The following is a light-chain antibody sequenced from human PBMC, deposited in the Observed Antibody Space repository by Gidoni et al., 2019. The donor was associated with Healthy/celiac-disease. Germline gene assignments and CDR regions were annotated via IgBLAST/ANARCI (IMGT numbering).Light chain of an antibody. J-gene: IGKJ5*01. CDR2: WAS. Sequence: QSVLYSSNNKNYLAWYQQKPGQPPKLLIYWASTRESGVPDRFSGSGSGTDFTLTISSLQAEDVAVYYCQQYYSTPLTFGQGTRLEIK. CDR1: QSVLYSSNNKNY. V-gene: IGKV4-1*01. CDR3: QQYYSTPLT.